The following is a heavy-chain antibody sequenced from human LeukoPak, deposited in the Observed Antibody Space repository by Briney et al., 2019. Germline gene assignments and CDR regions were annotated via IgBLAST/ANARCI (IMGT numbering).Heavy chain of an antibody. CDR1: GGSISSGSYY. Sequence: SETLSLTCTVSGGSISSGSYYWSWIRQPAGKGLEWIGRIYTSGSTNYNPSLKSRVTISVDTSKNQFSLKLSSVTAADTAVYYCARRGISERPSGYFDLWGRGTLVTVSS. CDR3: ARRGISERPSGYFDL. D-gene: IGHD1-26*01. V-gene: IGHV4-61*02. CDR2: IYTSGST. J-gene: IGHJ2*01.